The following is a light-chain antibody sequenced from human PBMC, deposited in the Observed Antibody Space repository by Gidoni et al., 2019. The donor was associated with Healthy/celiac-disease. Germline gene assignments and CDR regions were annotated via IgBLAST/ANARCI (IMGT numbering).Light chain of an antibody. CDR1: SSDVGGYNS. Sequence: QSALTQPASVSRSPGQSITISCTGTSSDVGGYNSVSWYQQHPGKAPKLMIYDVSNRPSGVSNRFSGSKSGNTASLTISGLQAEDEADYYCSSYTSSSTPVVFGGGTKLTVL. CDR3: SSYTSSSTPVV. CDR2: DVS. V-gene: IGLV2-14*01. J-gene: IGLJ2*01.